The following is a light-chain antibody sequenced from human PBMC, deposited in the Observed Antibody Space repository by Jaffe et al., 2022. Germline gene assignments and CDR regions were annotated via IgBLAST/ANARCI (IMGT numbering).Light chain of an antibody. Sequence: QSALTQPASVSGSPGQSITISCTGTSSDVGGYNYVSWYQQHPGKAPKLMIYDVTNRPSGVSNRFSGSKSGNTASLTISGLQAEDEADYYCCSYTTRTTPQYVFAPGTKVTVL. V-gene: IGLV2-14*03. CDR1: SSDVGGYNY. CDR2: DVT. J-gene: IGLJ1*01. CDR3: CSYTTRTTPQYV.